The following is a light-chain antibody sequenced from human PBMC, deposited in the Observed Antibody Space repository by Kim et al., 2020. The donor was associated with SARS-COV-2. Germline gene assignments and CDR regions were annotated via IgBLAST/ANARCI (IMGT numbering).Light chain of an antibody. Sequence: VVTQPPSVSVAPGKTARITCGGNNIGSKSVHWYQQKPGQAPVLVIYYDSDRPSGIPERFSGSNSGNTATLTISRVEAGDEADYYCQVWDSSSDHWVFGGGTQLTVL. J-gene: IGLJ3*02. CDR3: QVWDSSSDHWV. CDR1: NIGSKS. V-gene: IGLV3-21*04. CDR2: YDS.